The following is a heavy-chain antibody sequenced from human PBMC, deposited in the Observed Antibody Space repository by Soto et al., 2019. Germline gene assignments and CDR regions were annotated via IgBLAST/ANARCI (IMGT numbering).Heavy chain of an antibody. Sequence: GESLKISCKGSGYSFTSYWISWVRQMPGKGLEWMGIIYPGDSDTRYSPSFQGQVTISADKSISTAYLQWSSLKASDTAMYYCARLKRDGYNYSPLYYWGQGTLVTVSS. CDR1: GYSFTSYW. V-gene: IGHV5-51*01. CDR2: IYPGDSDT. CDR3: ARLKRDGYNYSPLYY. J-gene: IGHJ4*02. D-gene: IGHD5-12*01.